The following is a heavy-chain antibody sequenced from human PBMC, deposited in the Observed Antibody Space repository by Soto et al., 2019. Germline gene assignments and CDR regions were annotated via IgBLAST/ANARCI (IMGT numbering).Heavy chain of an antibody. J-gene: IGHJ6*02. Sequence: QVQLVESGGGVVQPGRSLRLSCAASGFTFSSYAMHWVRQAPGKGLEWVAVISYDGSNKYYADSVKGRFTISRDNSKNTMYLLMNSRRGEEKTVYYCARDHRPNYYCWASYYRYNYYYYYGMDVWGQGTTVTVSS. D-gene: IGHD3-10*01. CDR1: GFTFSSYA. V-gene: IGHV3-30-3*01. CDR3: ARDHRPNYYCWASYYRYNYYYYYGMDV. CDR2: ISYDGSNK.